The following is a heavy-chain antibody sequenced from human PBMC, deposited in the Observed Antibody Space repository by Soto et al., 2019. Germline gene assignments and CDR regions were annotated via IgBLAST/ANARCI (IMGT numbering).Heavy chain of an antibody. V-gene: IGHV1-46*03. J-gene: IGHJ6*02. D-gene: IGHD5-12*01. CDR2: VNPSGGST. CDR1: GYTFTSYY. CDR3: ARDRFGGYESDYYYYGMDV. Sequence: QVQLVQSGAEVKKPGASVKVSCKASGYTFTSYYRHWVRQAPGQGLEWMGIVNPSGGSTSYAQKFQGRVTMTRDTSTSTVYMELSSLRSEDTAVYYCARDRFGGYESDYYYYGMDVWGQGTTVTVSS.